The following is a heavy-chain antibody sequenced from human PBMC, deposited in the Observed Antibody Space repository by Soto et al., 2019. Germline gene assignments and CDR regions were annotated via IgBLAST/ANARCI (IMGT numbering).Heavy chain of an antibody. CDR1: GGTFSSYA. D-gene: IGHD3-10*01. Sequence: QVQLVQSGAEVKKPGSSVKVSCKASGGTFSSYAISWVRQAPGQGLEWMGGIIPIFGTANYAQKFQGRVPMTADEATSTADMDLTSLRSEDTSVYYCARTDPPYYYFDYWGQGTLVTVSS. CDR2: IIPIFGTA. CDR3: ARTDPPYYYFDY. V-gene: IGHV1-69*12. J-gene: IGHJ4*02.